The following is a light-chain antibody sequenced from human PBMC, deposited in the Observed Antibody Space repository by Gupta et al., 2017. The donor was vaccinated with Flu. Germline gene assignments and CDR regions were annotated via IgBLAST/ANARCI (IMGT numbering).Light chain of an antibody. CDR3: QQSYSLPCT. J-gene: IGKJ2*02. CDR2: AAS. Sequence: DIQMTQSPPSLSASVGDRVTITCRASQSIRNYLNWYQQKPGKAPKVLIYAASSLQSGVPSRFSGSGSGTEFTLTISSLQPEDSATYYCQQSYSLPCTFGQWTKLEIK. CDR1: QSIRNY. V-gene: IGKV1-39*01.